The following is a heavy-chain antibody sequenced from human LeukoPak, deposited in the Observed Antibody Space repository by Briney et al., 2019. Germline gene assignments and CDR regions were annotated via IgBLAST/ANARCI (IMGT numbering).Heavy chain of an antibody. J-gene: IGHJ5*02. Sequence: GGSLRLSCAASGFTFSSYTVNWVRQAPGKGLEWVSSISSSSSYIYYADSVKGRFTISRDNAKNSLYLQMNSLRAEDTAVYYCARDHHYYGSGSYYSRYNWFDPWGQGTLVTVSS. CDR1: GFTFSSYT. CDR2: ISSSSSYI. V-gene: IGHV3-21*01. CDR3: ARDHHYYGSGSYYSRYNWFDP. D-gene: IGHD3-10*01.